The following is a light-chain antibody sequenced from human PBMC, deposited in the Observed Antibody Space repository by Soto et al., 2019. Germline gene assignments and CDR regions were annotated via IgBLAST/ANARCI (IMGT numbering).Light chain of an antibody. CDR1: QSVTGDK. CDR2: GRS. V-gene: IGKV3-20*01. J-gene: IGKJ2*01. Sequence: EIVLTQSPGPLSLSPGNSAALSCRASQSVTGDKVAWYQQRPGQAPRLLIYGRSTRATDIPARFRGSGSGTAYTLTINRLEPEDFALYYCQQYGNSPFTFGQGTKLEI. CDR3: QQYGNSPFT.